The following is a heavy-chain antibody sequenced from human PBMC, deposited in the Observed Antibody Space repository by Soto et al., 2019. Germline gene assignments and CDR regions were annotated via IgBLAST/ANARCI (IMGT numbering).Heavy chain of an antibody. CDR3: ASSYYDFWSGKNDAFDI. Sequence: SETLSLTCTVSGGSISSSSYYWGWIRQPPGKGLEWIGSIYYSGSTYYNPSLKSRVTISVDTSKNQFSLKLSSVTAADTAVYYCASSYYDFWSGKNDAFDIWGQGTMVTVSS. CDR2: IYYSGST. J-gene: IGHJ3*02. CDR1: GGSISSSSYY. V-gene: IGHV4-39*01. D-gene: IGHD3-3*01.